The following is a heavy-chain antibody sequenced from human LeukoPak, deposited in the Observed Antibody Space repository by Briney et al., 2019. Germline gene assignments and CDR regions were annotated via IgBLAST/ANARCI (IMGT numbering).Heavy chain of an antibody. J-gene: IGHJ6*03. CDR1: GFTFSSSG. Sequence: GGSLRLPCAASGFTFSSSGMHWVRQAPGKGLEWMAFIRFDESNTYYADSVKGRFTISRDNSRNTLFLQMNSLRIEDSAVYFCAKDRVGPKYYMDVWGTGTTVT. D-gene: IGHD1-26*01. CDR2: IRFDESNT. V-gene: IGHV3-30*02. CDR3: AKDRVGPKYYMDV.